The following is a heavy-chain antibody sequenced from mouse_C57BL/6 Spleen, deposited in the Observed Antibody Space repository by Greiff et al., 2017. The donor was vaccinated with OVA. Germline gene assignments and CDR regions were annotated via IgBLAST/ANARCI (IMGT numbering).Heavy chain of an antibody. CDR3: ARGGTTVVEGVYAMDY. CDR2: INPGSGGT. Sequence: VQLQQSGAELVRPGTSVKVSCKASGYAFTNYLIEWVKQRPGQGLEWIGVINPGSGGTNYNEKFKGKATLTVDKSSSTAYMQLSSLTSEDSAVYFCARGGTTVVEGVYAMDYWGKGTSVTVPS. J-gene: IGHJ4*01. D-gene: IGHD1-1*01. CDR1: GYAFTNYL. V-gene: IGHV1-54*01.